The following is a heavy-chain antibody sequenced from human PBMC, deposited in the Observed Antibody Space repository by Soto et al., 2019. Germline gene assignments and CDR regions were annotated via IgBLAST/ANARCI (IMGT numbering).Heavy chain of an antibody. CDR1: GYTFTGYY. Sequence: ASVKVSCKASGYTFTGYYMHWVRQAPGQGLEWMGWINPNSGGTNYAQKFQGWVTMTRDTSISTAYMELSRLRSDDTAVYYCARSLYCSSTSCSPREYYYYGMDVWGQGTTVTVSS. D-gene: IGHD2-2*01. J-gene: IGHJ6*02. CDR3: ARSLYCSSTSCSPREYYYYGMDV. V-gene: IGHV1-2*04. CDR2: INPNSGGT.